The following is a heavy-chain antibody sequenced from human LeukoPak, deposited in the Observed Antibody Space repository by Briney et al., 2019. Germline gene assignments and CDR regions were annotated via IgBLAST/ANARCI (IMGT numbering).Heavy chain of an antibody. J-gene: IGHJ4*02. V-gene: IGHV4-4*07. CDR3: ARCLVTGDGGRGFFDY. CDR1: GASISPYY. Sequence: SETLSLTCTVSGASISPYYWSWIRQPAGKGLEWIGHIHTSGSTNYNPSLKSRVTMSLDTSNNQFSLKLNSVTAADTAVYYCARCLVTGDGGRGFFDYWGQGTLVTVSS. D-gene: IGHD4-17*01. CDR2: IHTSGST.